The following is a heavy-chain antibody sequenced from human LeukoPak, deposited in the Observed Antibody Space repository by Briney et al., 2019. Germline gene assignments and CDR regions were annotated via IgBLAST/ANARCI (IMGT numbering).Heavy chain of an antibody. CDR2: INHSGST. V-gene: IGHV4-34*01. CDR3: ARDALTVTTDDYYYYYYMDV. J-gene: IGHJ6*03. CDR1: GGSFSGYY. Sequence: SETLSLTCAVYGGSFSGYYWSWIRQPPGKGLEWIGEINHSGSTNYNPSLKSRVTISVDTSKNQFSLQLNSVTPEDTAVYYCARDALTVTTDDYYYYYYMDVWGKGTTVTVSS. D-gene: IGHD4-17*01.